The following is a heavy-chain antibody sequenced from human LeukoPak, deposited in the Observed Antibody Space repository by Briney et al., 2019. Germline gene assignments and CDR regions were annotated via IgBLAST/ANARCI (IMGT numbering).Heavy chain of an antibody. J-gene: IGHJ4*02. Sequence: PGGSLRLSCAASGFTFSSYWMSWVRQAPGKGLEWVANIKEDGSEKYYVDSVKGRFTVSRDNAENSLYLQMNSLRAEDTAVYFCARLRGTYTAFDYWGQGTLVTVSS. D-gene: IGHD4-11*01. CDR2: IKEDGSEK. CDR1: GFTFSSYW. CDR3: ARLRGTYTAFDY. V-gene: IGHV3-7*01.